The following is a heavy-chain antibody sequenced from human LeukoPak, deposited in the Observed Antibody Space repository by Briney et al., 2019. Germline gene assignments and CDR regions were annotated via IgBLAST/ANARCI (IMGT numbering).Heavy chain of an antibody. D-gene: IGHD1-26*01. CDR1: GFTFSSYA. Sequence: TGGSLRLSCAASGFTFSSYAMHWVRQAPGKGLEWVAVISYDGSNKYYADSVKGRFTISRDNSKNTLYLQMNSLRAEDTAVYYCARTLPSYGFDYWGQGTLVTVSS. CDR2: ISYDGSNK. J-gene: IGHJ4*02. CDR3: ARTLPSYGFDY. V-gene: IGHV3-30*04.